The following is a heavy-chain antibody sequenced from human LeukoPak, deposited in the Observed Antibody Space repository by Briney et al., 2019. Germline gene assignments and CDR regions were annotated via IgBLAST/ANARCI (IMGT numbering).Heavy chain of an antibody. V-gene: IGHV3-74*01. J-gene: IGHJ4*02. CDR1: GFSFSGHW. Sequence: PGGSLRLSCTASGFSFSGHWMHWARQLPGKGLVWVSRISPTGSTTSYADSVKGRFTLSRDNAKNTLYLQMSSLRAEDTALYYCARDFDFWSAIWGQGTLVTVSS. CDR2: ISPTGSTT. D-gene: IGHD3-3*01. CDR3: ARDFDFWSAI.